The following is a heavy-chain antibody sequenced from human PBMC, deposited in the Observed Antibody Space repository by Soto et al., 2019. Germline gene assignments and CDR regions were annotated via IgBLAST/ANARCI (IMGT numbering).Heavy chain of an antibody. J-gene: IGHJ4*02. D-gene: IGHD3-10*01. CDR3: ARSPFYGSKRHFDY. CDR1: GVSISDGGYS. Sequence: QLQLQESGSGLVKPSQTLSLNCAVSGVSISDGGYSWSWIRQPPGKGLEWIGYTHVSGDTYYNPSLTGRVPLSVDRSRNQFSLNLRSMTAADTAVYYCARSPFYGSKRHFDYWGQGTLVSVSS. CDR2: THVSGDT. V-gene: IGHV4-30-2*01.